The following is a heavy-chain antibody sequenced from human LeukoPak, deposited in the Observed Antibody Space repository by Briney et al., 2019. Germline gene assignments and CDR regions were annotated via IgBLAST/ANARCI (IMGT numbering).Heavy chain of an antibody. CDR3: ARGKGSY. CDR2: INSDGSST. Sequence: GGSLRLSCAASGFTFSSYWMHWVRQAPGKGLVWVSRINSDGSSTSYVDSVKGRFTISRVNAKNSLHLQMNSLRAEDTALYYCARGKGSYWGQGTPVIVSS. CDR1: GFTFSSYW. J-gene: IGHJ4*02. V-gene: IGHV3-74*01.